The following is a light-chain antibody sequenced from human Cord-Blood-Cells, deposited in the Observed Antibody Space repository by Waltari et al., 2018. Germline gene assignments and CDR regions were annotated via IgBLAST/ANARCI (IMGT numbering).Light chain of an antibody. CDR1: SSHVGGYKE. Sequence: QSALTQPPSLSQSPGQSITLHCTRTSSHVGGYKELSWYQQHPGKAPKLMIYEASNRPSGVSNRFSGSKSGNTASLTISGLQAEDEADYYCSSYTSSSTLVFGTGTKVTVL. J-gene: IGLJ1*01. CDR2: EAS. V-gene: IGLV2-14*01. CDR3: SSYTSSSTLV.